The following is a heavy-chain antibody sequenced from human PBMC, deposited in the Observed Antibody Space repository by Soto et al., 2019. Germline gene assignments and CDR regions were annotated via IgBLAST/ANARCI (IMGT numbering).Heavy chain of an antibody. CDR2: IIPIFGTA. J-gene: IGHJ6*02. D-gene: IGHD2-8*02. CDR3: ARGRSGDYYYGMDV. Sequence: QVQLVQSGAEVKKPGSSVKVSCKASGGTFSSYAISWVRQAPGQGLEWMGGIIPIFGTANYAQKFQGRATITADESTSTAYMELSSLRSEDTAVYYCARGRSGDYYYGMDVWGQGTTVTVSS. V-gene: IGHV1-69*12. CDR1: GGTFSSYA.